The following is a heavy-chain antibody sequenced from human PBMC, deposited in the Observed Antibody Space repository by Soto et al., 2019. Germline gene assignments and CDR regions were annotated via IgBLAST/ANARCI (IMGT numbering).Heavy chain of an antibody. Sequence: GASVKVSCKASGYTFTSYGISWVRQAPGQGLEWMGWISAYNGNTNYAQKLQGRVTMTTDTSTSTAYMELRSLRSDDTAVYYCARYDILTGYYGGTSGMDVWGQGTTVTVSS. CDR2: ISAYNGNT. V-gene: IGHV1-18*01. D-gene: IGHD3-9*01. CDR3: ARYDILTGYYGGTSGMDV. J-gene: IGHJ6*02. CDR1: GYTFTSYG.